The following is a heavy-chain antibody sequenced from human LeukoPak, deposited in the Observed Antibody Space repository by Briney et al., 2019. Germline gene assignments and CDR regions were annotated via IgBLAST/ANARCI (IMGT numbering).Heavy chain of an antibody. Sequence: GGSLRLSCAASGFTFSNYWMHWVRQAPGKGPVWVSRINIDGNITTYADSVKGRFSISRDNAKNALYLQMNSLRAEDTAVYYCARENLLDYGGSNWGQGTLVTVSS. V-gene: IGHV3-74*01. CDR3: ARENLLDYGGSN. CDR1: GFTFSNYW. D-gene: IGHD4-23*01. J-gene: IGHJ4*02. CDR2: INIDGNIT.